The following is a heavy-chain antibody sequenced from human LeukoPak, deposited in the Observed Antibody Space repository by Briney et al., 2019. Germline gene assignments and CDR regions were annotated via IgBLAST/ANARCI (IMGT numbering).Heavy chain of an antibody. Sequence: PGGSLRLSCAASGFTFSTYAMSWVRQAPGKGLEWVSVISAGAGSTYYADSVKGRFTISRDNSKNTLYLQMNSLRAEDTAVYYCARAGYCSSTSCPGLDYWGQGTLVTVSS. CDR1: GFTFSTYA. V-gene: IGHV3-23*01. CDR2: ISAGAGST. CDR3: ARAGYCSSTSCPGLDY. D-gene: IGHD2-2*01. J-gene: IGHJ4*02.